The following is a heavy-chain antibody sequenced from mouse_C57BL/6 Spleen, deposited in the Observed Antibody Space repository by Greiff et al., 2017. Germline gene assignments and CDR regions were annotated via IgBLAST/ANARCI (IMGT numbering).Heavy chain of an antibody. D-gene: IGHD2-3*01. CDR3: VPYDGYHWYFDV. CDR2: IYPGDGDT. CDR1: GYAFSSSW. J-gene: IGHJ1*03. V-gene: IGHV1-82*01. Sequence: VHLVESGPELVKPGASVKISCKASGYAFSSSWMNWVKQRPGKGLEWIGRIYPGDGDTNYNGEFKGKATLTADKSSSTAYMQLSSLTSEDSAVYFCVPYDGYHWYFDVWGTGTTVTVSS.